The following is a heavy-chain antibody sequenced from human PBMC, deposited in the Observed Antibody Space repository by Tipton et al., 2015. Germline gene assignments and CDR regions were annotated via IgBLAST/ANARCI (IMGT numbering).Heavy chain of an antibody. CDR1: SDSISKYY. CDR2: IQYSGST. Sequence: TLSLTCSVSSDSISKYYWSWIRQLPGKELEWIGYIQYSGSTNYNPSLKSRVTISVDTSKTQFSLKMSPVTASDTAVYYCARARGRHGGLFDSWGQGILVTVSS. J-gene: IGHJ4*02. D-gene: IGHD4-23*01. CDR3: ARARGRHGGLFDS. V-gene: IGHV4-59*01.